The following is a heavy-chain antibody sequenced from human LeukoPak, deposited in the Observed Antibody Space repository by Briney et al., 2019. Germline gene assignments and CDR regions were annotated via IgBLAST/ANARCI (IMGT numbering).Heavy chain of an antibody. Sequence: SETLSLTCTVSGGSISSYYWSWFRQPAGKGLEWIGRIYTSGSTNHNPSLKSRVTMSVDTSKNQFSLKLSSVTAADTAVYYCASFRIAAAGIIADCWGQGTLVTVSS. CDR1: GGSISSYY. J-gene: IGHJ4*02. V-gene: IGHV4-4*07. D-gene: IGHD6-13*01. CDR2: IYTSGST. CDR3: ASFRIAAAGIIADC.